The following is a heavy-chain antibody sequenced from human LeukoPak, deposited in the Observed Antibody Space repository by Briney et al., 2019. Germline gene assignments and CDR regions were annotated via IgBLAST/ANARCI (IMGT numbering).Heavy chain of an antibody. CDR1: GYTFTSYG. J-gene: IGHJ4*02. CDR2: ISAYNGNT. V-gene: IGHV1-18*01. CDR3: ARAASSSWYRVYYFDY. Sequence: ASVKVSCKASGYTFTSYGISWARQAPGQGLEWMGWISAYNGNTNYAQKLQGRVTTTTDTSTSTAYMELRSLRSDDTAVYYCARAASSSWYRVYYFDYWGQGTLVTVSS. D-gene: IGHD6-13*01.